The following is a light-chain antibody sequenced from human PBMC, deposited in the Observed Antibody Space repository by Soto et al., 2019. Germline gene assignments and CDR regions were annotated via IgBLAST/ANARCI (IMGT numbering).Light chain of an antibody. J-gene: IGLJ1*01. V-gene: IGLV1-40*01. CDR2: INT. CDR1: SSNIGAGYD. Sequence: QSVLTQPPSVSGAPGQRVTISCTGSSSNIGAGYDIHWYQQLPGTAPKLLIYINTNRPSGVPDRFSGSKSGTSASLAITGLRAEDEADYYCQSYDSSLSGYVFGTGTQLTVL. CDR3: QSYDSSLSGYV.